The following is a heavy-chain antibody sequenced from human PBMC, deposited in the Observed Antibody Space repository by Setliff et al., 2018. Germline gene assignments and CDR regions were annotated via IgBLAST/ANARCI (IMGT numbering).Heavy chain of an antibody. D-gene: IGHD1-1*01. CDR1: GFSFSNYW. Sequence: PGGSLRLSCAASGFSFSNYWMHWVRQAPGKGLVWVSRINSDGSSTNYADSVKGQFTVSRDNAKNTLYLQMNSLRAEDTAVYYCARDGHNVYYFDYWGLGTPVTVSS. V-gene: IGHV3-74*01. CDR2: INSDGSST. CDR3: ARDGHNVYYFDY. J-gene: IGHJ4*02.